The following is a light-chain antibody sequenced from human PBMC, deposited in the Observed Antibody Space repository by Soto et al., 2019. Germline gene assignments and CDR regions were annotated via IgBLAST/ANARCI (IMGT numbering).Light chain of an antibody. CDR1: SSDIGAYNY. J-gene: IGLJ1*01. V-gene: IGLV2-14*01. CDR2: EVN. Sequence: QSVLTQHASVSVSPGQSLTISFTGTSSDIGAYNYVSWYQQHPAKAPKLVIYEVNNRPSGVSIRFSGSKPGNTASLTISGLQAEDEADYYCSSFTTTNTLVFGTGTKVTVL. CDR3: SSFTTTNTLV.